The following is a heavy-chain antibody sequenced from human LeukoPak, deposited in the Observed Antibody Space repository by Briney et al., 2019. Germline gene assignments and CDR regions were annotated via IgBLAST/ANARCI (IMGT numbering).Heavy chain of an antibody. J-gene: IGHJ4*02. D-gene: IGHD3-10*01. Sequence: ASVKVSCKASGYTFTSYGISWVRQAPGQGLEWMGWISAYNGNTNYAQKLQGGVTMTTDTSTSTAYMELRSLRSDDTAVYYCARSTYYYGSGSYFPPYYFDYWGQGTLVTVSS. V-gene: IGHV1-18*01. CDR2: ISAYNGNT. CDR3: ARSTYYYGSGSYFPPYYFDY. CDR1: GYTFTSYG.